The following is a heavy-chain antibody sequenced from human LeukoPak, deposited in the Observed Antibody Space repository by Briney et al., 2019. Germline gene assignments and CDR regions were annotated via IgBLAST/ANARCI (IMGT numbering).Heavy chain of an antibody. D-gene: IGHD5-12*01. CDR1: GLTFKTSW. CDR3: ARDSGYNALDV. CDR2: IKEDGSVK. V-gene: IGHV3-7*01. Sequence: QSGGSLRLSCVASGLTFKTSWMTWVRQAPGKGLEWVANIKEDGSVKNHVASVRGRFTISRDNARDSLYLELSSLRVEDTAVYYCARDSGYNALDVWGQGTMVTVSS. J-gene: IGHJ3*01.